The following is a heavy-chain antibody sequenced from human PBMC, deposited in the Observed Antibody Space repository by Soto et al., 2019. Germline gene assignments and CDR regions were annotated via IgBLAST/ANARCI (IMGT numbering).Heavy chain of an antibody. CDR3: AREDVIAVAGWFDP. J-gene: IGHJ5*02. D-gene: IGHD6-19*01. V-gene: IGHV6-1*01. Sequence: PSPTLSLTCAISGDSVSSNSAAWNWIRQSPSRGLEWLGRTYYRSKWYNDYAVSVKSRMTINPDTSKNQFSLQLNSVTPEDTAVYYCAREDVIAVAGWFDPWGQGTLVTVYS. CDR2: TYYRSKWYN. CDR1: GDSVSSNSAA.